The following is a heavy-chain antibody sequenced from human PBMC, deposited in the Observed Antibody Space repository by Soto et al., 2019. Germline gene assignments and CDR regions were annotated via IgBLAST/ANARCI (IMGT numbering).Heavy chain of an antibody. J-gene: IGHJ4*02. CDR1: GFTFSSYA. V-gene: IGHV3-30-3*01. CDR2: ISYDGSNK. Sequence: QVQLVESGGGVVQPGRSLRLSCAASGFTFSSYAMHWVRQAPGKGLEWVAVISYDGSNKYYADSVKGRFTISRDNSKNTLYLQMNSLRAEDTAVYHCARDQDSSGYYHYFDYWGQGTLVTVSS. CDR3: ARDQDSSGYYHYFDY. D-gene: IGHD3-22*01.